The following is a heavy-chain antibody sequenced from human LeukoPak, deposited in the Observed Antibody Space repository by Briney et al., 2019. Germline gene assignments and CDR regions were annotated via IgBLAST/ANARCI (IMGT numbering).Heavy chain of an antibody. CDR3: ARRGYSYTETYFDY. V-gene: IGHV3-48*04. D-gene: IGHD5-18*01. J-gene: IGHJ4*02. CDR1: GFMFSNYH. CDR2: ISSSSSTI. Sequence: PPGGSLRLSCAASGFMFSNYHMHWIRQAPGKGLEWVSYISSSSSTIYHADSVKGRFNISRDNAMQSLYLQMNRLRAEDTAVFYCARRGYSYTETYFDYWGQGTLVTASS.